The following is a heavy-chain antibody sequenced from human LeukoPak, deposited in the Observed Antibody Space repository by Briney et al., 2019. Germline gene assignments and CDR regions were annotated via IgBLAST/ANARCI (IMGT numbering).Heavy chain of an antibody. CDR1: GFTFDDYG. CDR2: MNWNGGST. V-gene: IGHV3-20*04. D-gene: IGHD2-2*01. J-gene: IGHJ5*02. CDR3: ARDLGYCSSTSCYAWFDP. Sequence: GGSLRLSCAASGFTFDDYGMSWVRQAPGKGPEWVSGMNWNGGSTGYADSVKGRFTISRDNAKNSLYLQMNSLRAEDTALYYCARDLGYCSSTSCYAWFDPWGQGTLVTVSS.